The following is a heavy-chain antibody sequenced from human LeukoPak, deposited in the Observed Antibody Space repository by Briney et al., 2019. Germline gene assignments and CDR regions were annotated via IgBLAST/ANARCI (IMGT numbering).Heavy chain of an antibody. D-gene: IGHD7-27*01. CDR2: ISSSSTYM. V-gene: IGHV3-21*01. J-gene: IGHJ4*02. CDR3: VREKKTGRPFDY. CDR1: GFTFSSYS. Sequence: GGSLRFSCAASGFTFSSYSMNWVRQAPGKGLEWVSSISSSSTYMYYADSVKGRFTISRDNAKNSLYLQMNSLRDEDTAVYFCVREKKTGRPFDYWGQGTLVTVSS.